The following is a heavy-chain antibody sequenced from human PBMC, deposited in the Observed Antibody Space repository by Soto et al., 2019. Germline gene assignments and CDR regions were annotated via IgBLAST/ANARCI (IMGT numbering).Heavy chain of an antibody. D-gene: IGHD2-15*01. CDR3: ARDPYERGYCSGGRCSNPGMEL. CDR1: GCTFSSYA. J-gene: IGHJ6*01. V-gene: IGHV1-69*06. Sequence: SVKVSCKASGCTFSSYAISWVRQAPGQGLEWMGGIIPIFGTANYAQKFQGRVTITADKSTSTAYMELSSLRSEDTAVYYCARDPYERGYCSGGRCSNPGMELWGQGTKVSVSS. CDR2: IIPIFGTA.